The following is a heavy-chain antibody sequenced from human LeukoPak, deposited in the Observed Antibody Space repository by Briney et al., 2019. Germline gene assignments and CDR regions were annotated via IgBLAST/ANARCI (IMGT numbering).Heavy chain of an antibody. Sequence: GGSLRLSCAASGFTFSSNWMSWVRQVPGKGLEWVANIKPDGSVKQYAQSVKGRFTISRDNTRNSLDLQMSSLRAEDTAVYYCASGSHCDFWGQGTLVIVSS. CDR1: GFTFSSNW. V-gene: IGHV3-7*01. CDR3: ASGSHCDF. CDR2: IKPDGSVK. J-gene: IGHJ4*02.